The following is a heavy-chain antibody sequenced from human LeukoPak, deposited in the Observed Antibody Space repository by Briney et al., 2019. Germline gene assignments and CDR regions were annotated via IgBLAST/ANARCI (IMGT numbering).Heavy chain of an antibody. J-gene: IGHJ4*02. D-gene: IGHD3-22*01. Sequence: ASVKVSCKASGYTFTGYYMHWVCQAPGQELEWMGRINPNSGGTNSAQKLQGRVTMTRDTSISTAYMELSRLRSDDTAVYYCARCYYDSSGYYSDYWGEGTLVTVSS. CDR2: INPNSGGT. V-gene: IGHV1-2*06. CDR1: GYTFTGYY. CDR3: ARCYYDSSGYYSDY.